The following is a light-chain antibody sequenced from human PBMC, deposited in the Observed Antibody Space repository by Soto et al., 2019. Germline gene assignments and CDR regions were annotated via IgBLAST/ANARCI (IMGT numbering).Light chain of an antibody. V-gene: IGLV2-14*03. Sequence: QSALTQPASVSGSPGQSITISCTGTSSDVGGYDRVSWYQHCPGKAPKLMIYDVSNRPSGVSNRFSGSKSGNTASLTISGLQAEDEADYYCSSYTNSFNYVFGTGTKVTVL. J-gene: IGLJ1*01. CDR2: DVS. CDR1: SSDVGGYDR. CDR3: SSYTNSFNYV.